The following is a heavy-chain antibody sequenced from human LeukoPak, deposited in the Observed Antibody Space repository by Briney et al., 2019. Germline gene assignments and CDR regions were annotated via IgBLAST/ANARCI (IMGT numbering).Heavy chain of an antibody. D-gene: IGHD5-12*01. CDR1: GFTVSTNY. V-gene: IGHV3-66*01. J-gene: IGHJ3*02. Sequence: GGSLRLSCAASGFTVSTNYMSWVRQAPGKGLEWVSIIYSGGSTYYADSVKGRFTISRDNSKNTLYLQMNSLRAEDTAVYYCVRDLGYSAYATVRGYAVDIWGQGTMVTVSS. CDR3: VRDLGYSAYATVRGYAVDI. CDR2: IYSGGST.